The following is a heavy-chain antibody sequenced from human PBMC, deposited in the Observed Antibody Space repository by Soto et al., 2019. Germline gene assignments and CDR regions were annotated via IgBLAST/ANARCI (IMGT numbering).Heavy chain of an antibody. CDR3: ARGLFYYDSSGYLGY. D-gene: IGHD3-22*01. CDR1: GFTFSSYR. J-gene: IGHJ4*02. V-gene: IGHV3-21*01. Sequence: EVQLVESGGGLVKPGGSLRLSCAASGFTFSSYRMNWVRQAPGKGLEWVSSISSSSSYIYYADSVKGRFTISRDNAKNSLYLQMNSLRAEDTAVYYCARGLFYYDSSGYLGYWGQGTLVTVSS. CDR2: ISSSSSYI.